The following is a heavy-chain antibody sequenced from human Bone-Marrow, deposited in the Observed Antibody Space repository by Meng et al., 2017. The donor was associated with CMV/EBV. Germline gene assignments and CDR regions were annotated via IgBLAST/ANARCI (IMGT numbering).Heavy chain of an antibody. CDR2: ISAYNGNT. Sequence: ASVKVSCKASGYTFTSYGISWVRQAPGQGLEWMGWISAYNGNTNYAQKLQGRVTITTDESTSTAYMELSSLRSEDTAVYYCARSPSYCSSTSCYGHYYYGMDVWGQGTTVTVSS. D-gene: IGHD2-2*01. CDR1: GYTFTSYG. V-gene: IGHV1-18*01. J-gene: IGHJ6*02. CDR3: ARSPSYCSSTSCYGHYYYGMDV.